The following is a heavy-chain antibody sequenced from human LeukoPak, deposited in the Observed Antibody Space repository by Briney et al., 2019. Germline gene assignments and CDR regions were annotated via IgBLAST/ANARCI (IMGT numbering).Heavy chain of an antibody. CDR1: GYTLTELS. Sequence: ASVKVSCKVSGYTLTELSMHWVRQAPGKGLEWMGGFDPEDGETIYAQKFQGRVTMTEDTSTDTAYMELSSLRSEDTAVYYCATIPVTCSSTSCYGYWGQGTLVTVSS. CDR3: ATIPVTCSSTSCYGY. CDR2: FDPEDGET. J-gene: IGHJ4*02. V-gene: IGHV1-24*01. D-gene: IGHD2-2*01.